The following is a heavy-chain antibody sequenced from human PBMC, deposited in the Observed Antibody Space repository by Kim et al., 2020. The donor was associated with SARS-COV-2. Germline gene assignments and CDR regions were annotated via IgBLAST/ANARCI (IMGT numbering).Heavy chain of an antibody. V-gene: IGHV3-30*18. CDR3: AKVTYYYDSSGSWEYFQH. CDR2: ISYDGSNK. CDR1: GFTFSSYG. J-gene: IGHJ1*01. D-gene: IGHD3-22*01. Sequence: GGSLRLSCAASGFTFSSYGMHWVRQAPGKGLEWVAVISYDGSNKYYADSVKGRFTISRDNSKNTLYLQMNSLIAEDTAVYYCAKVTYYYDSSGSWEYFQHWGQGTLVTVSS.